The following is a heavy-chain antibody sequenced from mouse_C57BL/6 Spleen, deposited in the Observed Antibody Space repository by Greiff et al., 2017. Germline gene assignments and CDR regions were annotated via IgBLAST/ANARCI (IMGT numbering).Heavy chain of an antibody. CDR2: IYPGSGST. J-gene: IGHJ3*01. D-gene: IGHD1-1*01. CDR1: GYTFTSYW. CDR3: ARGYCGSSYVGVAY. V-gene: IGHV1-55*01. Sequence: QVRRQQPGAERVKPGASGRMSCKASGYTFTSYWLTWVKQRPGQGLEWMGDIYPGSGSTNYNEKCKSKATLTVATSSSPAYMLLSSLTSEDPAVYYCARGYCGSSYVGVAYWGQGTLVTVSA.